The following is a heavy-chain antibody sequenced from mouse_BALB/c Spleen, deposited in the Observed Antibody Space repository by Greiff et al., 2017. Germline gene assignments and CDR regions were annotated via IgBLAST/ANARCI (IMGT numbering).Heavy chain of an antibody. V-gene: IGHV1S137*01. CDR2: ISTYYGDA. J-gene: IGHJ3*01. D-gene: IGHD2-5*01. CDR3: ARGDYSTAGFAY. CDR1: GYTFTDYA. Sequence: VQLQQSGAELVRPGVSVKISCKGSGYTFTDYALHWVKQSHAKSLEWIGVISTYYGDASYNQKFKGKATMTVDKSSSTAYMELARLTSEDSAIYYCARGDYSTAGFAYWGQGTLVTVSA.